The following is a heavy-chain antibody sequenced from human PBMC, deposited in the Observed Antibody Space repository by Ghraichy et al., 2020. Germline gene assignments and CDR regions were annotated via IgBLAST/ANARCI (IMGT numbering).Heavy chain of an antibody. V-gene: IGHV1-2*02. D-gene: IGHD7-27*01. Sequence: ASVKVSCKASGYTFTGYYMHWVRQAPGQGLEWMGWINPNSGGTNYAQKFQGRVTMTRDTSISTAYMELSRLRSDDTAVYYCARDRATKLTGDAGIVGYWGQGTLVTVSS. CDR2: INPNSGGT. CDR1: GYTFTGYY. J-gene: IGHJ4*02. CDR3: ARDRATKLTGDAGIVGY.